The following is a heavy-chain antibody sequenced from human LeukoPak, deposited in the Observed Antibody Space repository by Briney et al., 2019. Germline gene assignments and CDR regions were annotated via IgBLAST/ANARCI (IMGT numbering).Heavy chain of an antibody. CDR1: GFTFSSTW. V-gene: IGHV3-74*01. Sequence: GGSLRLSCAASGFTFSSTWMHWVRQVPGKGLVWVSRISSDGSNTNYADSVKGRFTISRDNAKNTLNLQMNSLRAEDTAVYYCARDLGQYYDTSDNWFDPWGQGTLVTVSS. CDR2: ISSDGSNT. D-gene: IGHD3-22*01. CDR3: ARDLGQYYDTSDNWFDP. J-gene: IGHJ5*02.